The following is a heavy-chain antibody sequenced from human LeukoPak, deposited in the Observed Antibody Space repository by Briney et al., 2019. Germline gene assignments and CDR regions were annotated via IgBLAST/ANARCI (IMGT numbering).Heavy chain of an antibody. D-gene: IGHD1-14*01. CDR3: AKNMISAGRGTFDI. Sequence: GRSLRLSCAASGFTFDDFAMHWVRQAPGKGLEWVSSISWNSGAIGYADSVKGRFTISRDNAKNSLYLQMNSLRAEDMALYYCAKNMISAGRGTFDIWGQGTMATVSS. CDR1: GFTFDDFA. J-gene: IGHJ3*02. V-gene: IGHV3-9*03. CDR2: ISWNSGAI.